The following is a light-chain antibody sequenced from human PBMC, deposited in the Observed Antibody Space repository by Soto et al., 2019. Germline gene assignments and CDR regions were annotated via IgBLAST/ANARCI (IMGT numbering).Light chain of an antibody. J-gene: IGKJ1*01. V-gene: IGKV1-39*01. CDR1: QSISSY. CDR3: QQSYSTPRT. CDR2: AAS. Sequence: DIQMTQSPSSLSASVGDRVTITCRASQSISSYLNWYQQKPGKAPKRLIYAASSLQSGVPSRFSGSGSGTDFTLNISSLQPEDFSTYYCQQSYSTPRTVGQGTKVEI.